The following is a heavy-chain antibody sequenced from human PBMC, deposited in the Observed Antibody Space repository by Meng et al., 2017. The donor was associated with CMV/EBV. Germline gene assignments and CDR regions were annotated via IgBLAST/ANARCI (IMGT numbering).Heavy chain of an antibody. J-gene: IGHJ4*02. CDR3: ARDLCGDSSCSPFGY. V-gene: IGHV3-30-3*01. D-gene: IGHD2-15*01. CDR2: TSYDGSTK. CDR1: EFTFSNYA. Sequence: LTRAASEFTFSNYAIHRVRRAPGKGLEWVAVTSYDGSTKHYADSVKGRFTISRDNSKNTVFLQMNSLRPEDTAVYYCARDLCGDSSCSPFGYWGQGALVTVSS.